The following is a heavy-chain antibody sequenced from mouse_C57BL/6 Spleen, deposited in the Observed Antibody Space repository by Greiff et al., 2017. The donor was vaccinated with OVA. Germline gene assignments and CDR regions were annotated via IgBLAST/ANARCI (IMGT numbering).Heavy chain of an antibody. D-gene: IGHD1-1*02. CDR3: ARSDYGHFAY. V-gene: IGHV1-64*01. J-gene: IGHJ3*01. CDR1: GYTFTSYW. CDR2: IHPNSGST. Sequence: QVQLQQPGAELVKPGASVKLSCKASGYTFTSYWMHWVKQRPGQGLEWIGMIHPNSGSTNYNEKFRSKATLTVDKSSRTAYMQLSSLTSEDSAVYYCARSDYGHFAYWGQGTLVTVSA.